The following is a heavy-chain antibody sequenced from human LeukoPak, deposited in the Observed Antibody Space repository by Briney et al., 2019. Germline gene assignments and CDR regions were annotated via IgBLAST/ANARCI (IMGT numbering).Heavy chain of an antibody. CDR3: AKDRSYGSGTLYPLFDF. D-gene: IGHD3-10*01. CDR1: GFTFSSYA. Sequence: GGSLRLSCAASGFTFSSYAMSWVRLAPGKGLEWVSSISGNGGSTYYPDSMKGRFTISRDNSKSTLFLQLNTLTAEDTAIYYCAKDRSYGSGTLYPLFDFRGRGTLVTVSS. V-gene: IGHV3-23*01. CDR2: ISGNGGST. J-gene: IGHJ4*02.